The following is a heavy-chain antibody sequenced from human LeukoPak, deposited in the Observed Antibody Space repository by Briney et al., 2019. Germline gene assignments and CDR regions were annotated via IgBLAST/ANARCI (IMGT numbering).Heavy chain of an antibody. V-gene: IGHV3-9*01. D-gene: IGHD3-10*01. CDR2: ISWNSGSI. J-gene: IGHJ4*02. CDR3: AKVGPKSYFASGSYSDY. Sequence: GGSLRLSCAASGFTFDDYAMHWVRQAPGKGLEWVSGISWNSGSIGYADSVKGRFTISRDTSKNTVYLQMNSLKAEDTATYYCAKVGPKSYFASGSYSDYWGQGTLVTVSS. CDR1: GFTFDDYA.